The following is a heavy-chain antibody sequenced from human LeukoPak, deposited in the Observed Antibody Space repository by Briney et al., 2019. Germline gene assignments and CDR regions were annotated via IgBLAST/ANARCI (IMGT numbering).Heavy chain of an antibody. CDR3: ARVSCDSSGYCNWRGEYFQH. V-gene: IGHV4-39*07. CDR1: GGSISSSSYY. CDR2: IYYSGST. J-gene: IGHJ1*01. D-gene: IGHD3-22*01. Sequence: KPSETLSLTCTVSGGSISSSSYYWGWIRQPPGKGLEWIGSIYYSGSTYYNPSLKSRVTISVDTSKNQFSLKLSSVTAADTAVYYCARVSCDSSGYCNWRGEYFQHWGQGTLVTVSS.